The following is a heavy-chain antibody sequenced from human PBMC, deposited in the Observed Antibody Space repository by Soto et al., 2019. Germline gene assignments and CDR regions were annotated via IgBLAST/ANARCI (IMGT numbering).Heavy chain of an antibody. CDR2: IKSKTDGGTT. D-gene: IGHD6-6*01. CDR1: GFTFSNAW. CDR3: TTGPYSSSGQGYFQH. Sequence: EVQLVESGGGLVKPGGSLRLSCAASGFTFSNAWMNWVRQAPGKGLEWVGRIKSKTDGGTTDYAAPVKGRFTISRDDSKTTLYLQMNSLKTEDTAVYYCTTGPYSSSGQGYFQHWGQGTLVTVSS. V-gene: IGHV3-15*07. J-gene: IGHJ1*01.